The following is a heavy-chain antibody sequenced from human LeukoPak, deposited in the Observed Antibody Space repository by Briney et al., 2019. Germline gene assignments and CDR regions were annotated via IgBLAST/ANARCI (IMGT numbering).Heavy chain of an antibody. CDR2: ISYDGSNK. CDR3: ARDLGSGWPGDWFDP. CDR1: GFTFSSYA. D-gene: IGHD6-19*01. V-gene: IGHV3-30-3*01. J-gene: IGHJ5*02. Sequence: GGSLRLSCAASGFTFSSYAMHWVRQAPGKGLEWVAVISYDGSNKYYADSVKGRFTISRDNSKNTLYLQMNSLRAEDTAVYYCARDLGSGWPGDWFDPSGQGNLGTVSS.